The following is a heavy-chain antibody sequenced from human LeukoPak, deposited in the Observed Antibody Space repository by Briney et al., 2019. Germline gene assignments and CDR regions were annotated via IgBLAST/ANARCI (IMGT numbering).Heavy chain of an antibody. CDR3: ARGRPHGNDY. J-gene: IGHJ4*02. V-gene: IGHV3-48*01. CDR1: GFTFSTYS. CDR2: IGRSSSPI. D-gene: IGHD4-23*01. Sequence: GGSLRLSCAASGFTFSTYSMNWVRQAPGKGLEWVSYIGRSSSPIYYADSVKGRFTISRDNAKNSLYLQMNGLRVEDTAVYYCARGRPHGNDYWGQGTLVTVSS.